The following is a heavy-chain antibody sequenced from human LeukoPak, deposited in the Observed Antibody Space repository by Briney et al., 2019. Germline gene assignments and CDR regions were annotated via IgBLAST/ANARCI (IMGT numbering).Heavy chain of an antibody. J-gene: IGHJ4*02. CDR1: GGSISSSNYY. Sequence: SETLSLTCTVSGGSISSSNYYWGWIRQPPGKGLEWIGSIYYSGSTYYNPSLKSRVTISVDTSKNQFSLKLSSVTAADTAVYYCASASVGYFDYWGQGTLVTVSS. D-gene: IGHD1-26*01. CDR2: IYYSGST. V-gene: IGHV4-39*01. CDR3: ASASVGYFDY.